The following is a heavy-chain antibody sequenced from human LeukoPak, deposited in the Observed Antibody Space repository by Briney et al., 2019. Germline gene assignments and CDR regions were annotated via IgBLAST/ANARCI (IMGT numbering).Heavy chain of an antibody. V-gene: IGHV3-23*03. CDR1: GFTFSSYA. Sequence: GGSLRLSCAASGFTFSSYAMSWVRQAPGKGLEWVSVIYSGGSTYYADSVKGRFTISRDNSKNTLYLQMNSLRAEDTAVYFCAKRGMRGDYYFDYWGQGTLVTVSS. CDR2: IYSGGST. D-gene: IGHD3-16*01. CDR3: AKRGMRGDYYFDY. J-gene: IGHJ4*02.